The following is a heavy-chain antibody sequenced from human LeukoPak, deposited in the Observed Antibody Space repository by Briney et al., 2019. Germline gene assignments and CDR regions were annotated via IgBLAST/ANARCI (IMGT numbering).Heavy chain of an antibody. J-gene: IGHJ4*02. CDR1: GFTFSSSA. Sequence: PGGSLRLSCAASGFTFSSSAMSWVRQVPGKGLEWVSGISASGGSRSYADSVRGRVTISRDNSKNTLYVQMNSLRDEDTAVYYCAKGQRWESPPYLDSWGRGTLVTASS. D-gene: IGHD1-26*01. CDR3: AKGQRWESPPYLDS. V-gene: IGHV3-23*01. CDR2: ISASGGSR.